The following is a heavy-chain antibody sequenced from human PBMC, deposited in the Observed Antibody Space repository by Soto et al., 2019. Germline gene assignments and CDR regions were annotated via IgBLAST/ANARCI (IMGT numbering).Heavy chain of an antibody. D-gene: IGHD3-9*01. CDR2: INPSGGST. CDR1: GYTFTSYY. J-gene: IGHJ5*02. V-gene: IGHV1-46*01. Sequence: GASVKVSCKASGYTFTSYYMHWVRQAPGQGLEWMGIINPSGGSTSYAQKFQGRVTMTRDTSTSTVYMELSSLRSEDTAVYYCARDLPLRYFDWLLTYNWFDPWGQGTLVTVSS. CDR3: ARDLPLRYFDWLLTYNWFDP.